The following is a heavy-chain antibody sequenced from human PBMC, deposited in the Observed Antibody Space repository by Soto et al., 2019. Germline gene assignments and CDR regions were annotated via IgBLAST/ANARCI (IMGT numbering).Heavy chain of an antibody. CDR3: ARDPTGSGYYGS. CDR1: GDTFSTYT. J-gene: IGHJ4*02. V-gene: IGHV1-69*02. D-gene: IGHD6-25*01. CDR2: IIPLLGLT. Sequence: QVQLVQSGAEVKKPGSSVKVSCKASGDTFSTYTITWVRQAPGQGLEWMGRIIPLLGLTNYAQKFQDRVTITADKSTSTAYMALSSLTSEDSAVYYCARDPTGSGYYGSWGQGTLLTVSS.